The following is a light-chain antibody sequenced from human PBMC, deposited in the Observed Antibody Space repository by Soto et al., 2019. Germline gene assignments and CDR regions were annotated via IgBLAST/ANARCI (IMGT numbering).Light chain of an antibody. CDR2: DAS. Sequence: IQLTQSPSTLSASVGDRFTITFRASQSISSWLAWYQQKPGKAPKVLIYDASSLEGGVPSRFSGTGSATEFILTISSLQPDDFATYHCQHYGGVWTFGQGTKVDIK. J-gene: IGKJ1*01. V-gene: IGKV1-5*01. CDR3: QHYGGVWT. CDR1: QSISSW.